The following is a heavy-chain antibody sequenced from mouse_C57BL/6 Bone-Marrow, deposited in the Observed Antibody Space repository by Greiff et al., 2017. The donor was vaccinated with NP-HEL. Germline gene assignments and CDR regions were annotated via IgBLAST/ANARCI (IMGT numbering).Heavy chain of an antibody. CDR1: GFTFSSYG. CDR2: ISSGGSYT. V-gene: IGHV5-6*01. D-gene: IGHD1-1*02. CDR3: ARVALGGFAY. J-gene: IGHJ3*01. Sequence: EVKLVESGGDLVKPGGSLKLSCAASGFTFSSYGMSWVRQTPDKRLEWVATISSGGSYTYYPDSVKGRFTISRDNAKNTLYLQMSSLKSEDTAMYYCARVALGGFAYWGQGTLVTVSA.